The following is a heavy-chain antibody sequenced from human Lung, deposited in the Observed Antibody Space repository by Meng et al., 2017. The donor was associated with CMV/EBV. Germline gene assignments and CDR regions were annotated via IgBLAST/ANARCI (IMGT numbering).Heavy chain of an antibody. CDR1: GFTFSSYA. Sequence: GGSLRLXCAASGFTFSSYAMSWVRQAPGKGLEWVSAISGSGGSTYYADSVKGRFTISRDNSKNMLYLQMNSLRAEDTAVYYCAKDWVDIVVVPAADVWGQGTTVTVSS. CDR3: AKDWVDIVVVPAADV. CDR2: ISGSGGST. D-gene: IGHD2-2*03. V-gene: IGHV3-23*01. J-gene: IGHJ6*02.